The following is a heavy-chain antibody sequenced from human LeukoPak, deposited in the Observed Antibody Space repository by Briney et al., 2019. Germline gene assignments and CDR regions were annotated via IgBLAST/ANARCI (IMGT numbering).Heavy chain of an antibody. V-gene: IGHV4-39*01. D-gene: IGHD6-19*01. Sequence: SETLSLTCTVSGGSISSSSYYWGWIRQPPGKGLEWIGSIYYSGSTYYNPSLKSRVTISVDTSKNQFSLKLSSVTAADTAVYYCARHIAVADPDYWGKGTLVTVSS. CDR3: ARHIAVADPDY. J-gene: IGHJ4*02. CDR2: IYYSGST. CDR1: GGSISSSSYY.